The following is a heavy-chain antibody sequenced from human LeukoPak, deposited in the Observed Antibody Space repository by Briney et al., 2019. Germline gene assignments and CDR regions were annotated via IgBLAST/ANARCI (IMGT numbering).Heavy chain of an antibody. V-gene: IGHV1-69*05. D-gene: IGHD5-12*01. CDR2: IIPIFCTA. CDR1: GGTFSSYA. J-gene: IGHJ6*03. CDR3: AREGVNIVATFPASTYYYYYMDV. Sequence: SVKVSCKASGGTFSSYAISWVRQAPGQGLEWMGRIIPIFCTANYAQKFQGRVTITTDESTSTAYMELSSLRSEDTAVYYCAREGVNIVATFPASTYYYYYMDVWGKGTTVTVSS.